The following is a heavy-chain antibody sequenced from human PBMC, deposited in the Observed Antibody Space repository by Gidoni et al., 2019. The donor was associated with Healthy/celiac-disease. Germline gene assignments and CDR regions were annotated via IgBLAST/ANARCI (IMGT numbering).Heavy chain of an antibody. V-gene: IGHV3-20*01. Sequence: EVQLVESGGGVVRPGGSLRLSCAASGFTFDDDGMSWVRQAPGKGLEWVSCINLNGGSTGYADSVKGRFTISRDNAKNSLYLQMNSLRAEDTAWYHCARDPRIAARHYYYYGMDVWGQGTTVTVSS. CDR2: INLNGGST. D-gene: IGHD6-6*01. CDR3: ARDPRIAARHYYYYGMDV. J-gene: IGHJ6*02. CDR1: GFTFDDDG.